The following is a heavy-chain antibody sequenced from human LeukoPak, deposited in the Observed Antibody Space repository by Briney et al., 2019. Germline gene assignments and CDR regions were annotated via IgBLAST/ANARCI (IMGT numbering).Heavy chain of an antibody. CDR2: IYTSGST. J-gene: IGHJ4*02. V-gene: IGHV4-4*07. CDR3: ARAGYTYGLFDY. CDR1: GGSISSYY. Sequence: SETLSLTCTVSGGSISSYYWSWIRQPAGKALEWIGRIYTSGSTNYNPSLKSRVTMSVDTSKNQFSLRLSSVTAADTAVYYCARAGYTYGLFDYWGQGTLVTVSS. D-gene: IGHD5-18*01.